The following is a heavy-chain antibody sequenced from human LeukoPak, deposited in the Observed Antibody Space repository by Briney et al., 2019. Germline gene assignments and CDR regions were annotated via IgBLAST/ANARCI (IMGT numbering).Heavy chain of an antibody. CDR1: GGSISSSSYY. D-gene: IGHD2-2*01. V-gene: IGHV4-39*07. CDR2: IYYSGST. Sequence: SETLSLTCTVSGGSISSSSYYWGWIRQPPGKGLEWIGSIYYSGSTYYNPSLKSRVTISVDTSKNQFSLKLSSVTAADTAVYYCARTAASNLFFDYWGQGTLVTVSS. J-gene: IGHJ4*02. CDR3: ARTAASNLFFDY.